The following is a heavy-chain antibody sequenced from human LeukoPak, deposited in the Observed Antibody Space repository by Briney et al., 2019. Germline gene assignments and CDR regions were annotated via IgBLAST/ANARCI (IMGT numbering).Heavy chain of an antibody. D-gene: IGHD3-16*02. J-gene: IGHJ4*02. CDR3: AREGLIKNFDY. Sequence: ASVKVSCKASGGTFSSYAISWVRQAPGQGLEWMGGIIPIFGTANYAQKLQGRVTITADESTSTAYMELSSLRSEDTAVYYCAREGLIKNFDYWGQGTLVTVSS. CDR1: GGTFSSYA. CDR2: IIPIFGTA. V-gene: IGHV1-69*13.